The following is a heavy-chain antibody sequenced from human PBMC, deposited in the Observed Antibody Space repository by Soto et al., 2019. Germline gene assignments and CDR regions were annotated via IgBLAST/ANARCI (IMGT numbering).Heavy chain of an antibody. CDR3: ARLGVADYDILTGYRGGYYYYYGMDV. V-gene: IGHV4-59*01. Sequence: LSLTCTVSGGSISSYYWSWIRQPPGKGLEWIGYIYYSGSTNYNPSLKSRVTISVDTSKNQFSLKLSSVTAADTAVYYCARLGVADYDILTGYRGGYYYYYGMDVWGQGTTVTVSS. D-gene: IGHD3-9*01. CDR1: GGSISSYY. CDR2: IYYSGST. J-gene: IGHJ6*02.